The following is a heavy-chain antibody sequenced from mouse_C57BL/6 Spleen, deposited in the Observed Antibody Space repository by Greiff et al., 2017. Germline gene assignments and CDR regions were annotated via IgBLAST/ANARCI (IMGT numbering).Heavy chain of an antibody. J-gene: IGHJ2*01. CDR1: GFTFSDAW. CDR2: IRNKANNHAT. Sequence: EVKLEESGGGLVQPGGSMKLSCAASGFTFSDAWMDWVRQSPEKGLEWVAEIRNKANNHATYYAESVKGRFTISRDDSKSSVYLQMNSLRAEDTGIYYCTRGGSYDPTFDYWGQGTTLTVSS. CDR3: TRGGSYDPTFDY. D-gene: IGHD2-3*01. V-gene: IGHV6-6*01.